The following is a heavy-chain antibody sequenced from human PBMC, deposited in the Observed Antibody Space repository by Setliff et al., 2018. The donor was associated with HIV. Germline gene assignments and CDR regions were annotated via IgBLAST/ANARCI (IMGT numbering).Heavy chain of an antibody. D-gene: IGHD3-3*01. CDR1: GYYFTTFW. CDR2: IYPGDSHT. J-gene: IGHJ5*01. Sequence: PGESLKISCKGSGYYFTTFWIAWVRQMPGKGLEWMGFIYPGDSHTTYSPSFQAQVTTSVDTSVSTAYLQWNSLKASDTAMYYCARQPTDTSGYNNWFDSWGQGTLVTVS. V-gene: IGHV5-51*01. CDR3: ARQPTDTSGYNNWFDS.